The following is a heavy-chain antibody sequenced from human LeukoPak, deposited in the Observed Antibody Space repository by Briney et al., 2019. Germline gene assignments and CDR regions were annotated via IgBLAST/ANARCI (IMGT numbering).Heavy chain of an antibody. D-gene: IGHD6-13*01. CDR2: IYYSGST. Sequence: SETLSLTCTVSGGSISSYYWSWLRQPPGKGLEWIGYIYYSGSTNYNPSLKSRVTISVDTSKNQFSLNLSSVTAADTAVYYCARHVPSSWPPMGFDPWGQGTLVTVSS. CDR3: ARHVPSSWPPMGFDP. CDR1: GGSISSYY. J-gene: IGHJ5*02. V-gene: IGHV4-59*08.